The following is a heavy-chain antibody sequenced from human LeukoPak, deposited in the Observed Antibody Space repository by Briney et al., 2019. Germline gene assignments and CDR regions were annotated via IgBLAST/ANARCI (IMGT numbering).Heavy chain of an antibody. D-gene: IGHD6-19*01. J-gene: IGHJ5*02. V-gene: IGHV1-8*01. CDR3: AMMYSSGWKYPWGGSDWSDP. CDR2: MNPNSGNT. CDR1: GYTFTSYD. Sequence: ASVKVSCKASGYTFTSYDINWVRQATGQGLEWMGWMNPNSGNTGYAQKFQGRVTMTRSTSISTAYMELSSLRSEDTAVYYCAMMYSSGWKYPWGGSDWSDPWGQGTLVTVSS.